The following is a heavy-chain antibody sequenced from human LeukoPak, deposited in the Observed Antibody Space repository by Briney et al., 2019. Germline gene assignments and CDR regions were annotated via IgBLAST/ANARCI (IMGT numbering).Heavy chain of an antibody. J-gene: IGHJ6*02. Sequence: GGSLRLSCAASGFTFSSYAMSWVRQAPGKGLQWVSTITGTTHYADSVRGRFTISRDNSKNILYLQMNSLRAEDTAVYYCAREGMSTDGMDVWGQGTTVTVSS. CDR2: ITGTT. V-gene: IGHV3-23*01. CDR3: AREGMSTDGMDV. CDR1: GFTFSSYA.